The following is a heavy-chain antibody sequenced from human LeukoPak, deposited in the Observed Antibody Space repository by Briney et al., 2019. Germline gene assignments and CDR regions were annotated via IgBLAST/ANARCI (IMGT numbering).Heavy chain of an antibody. CDR3: VKPAYCSSTSCYAPFDY. CDR2: ISSNGGST. CDR1: GFTFSTYA. J-gene: IGHJ4*02. Sequence: GGSLRLSCSASGFTFSTYAMHWVRQAPGKGLEYVSAISSNGGSTYDADSMKGRFTISRDNSKNTLSLQVSSLRPEDTAVYYCVKPAYCSSTSCYAPFDYWGQGTLVTVSS. V-gene: IGHV3-64D*09. D-gene: IGHD2-2*01.